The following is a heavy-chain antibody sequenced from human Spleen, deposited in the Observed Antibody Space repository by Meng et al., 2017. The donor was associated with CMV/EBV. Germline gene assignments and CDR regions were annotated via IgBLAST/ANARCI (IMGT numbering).Heavy chain of an antibody. D-gene: IGHD2-8*01. CDR1: GDTFISNA. Sequence: GETLKISCAASGDTFISNAMHWVRQAPGKGLEWVAFISFDGRKKYYADSVKGRFTISRDDSKNTVYLQMNSLRADATAVYYCARDWARDIVPIPPAANWFGPWGQGTLVTVSS. J-gene: IGHJ5*02. V-gene: IGHV3-30*04. CDR2: ISFDGRKK. CDR3: ARDWARDIVPIPPAANWFGP.